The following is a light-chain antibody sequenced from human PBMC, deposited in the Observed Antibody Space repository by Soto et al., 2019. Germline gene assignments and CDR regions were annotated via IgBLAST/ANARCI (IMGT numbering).Light chain of an antibody. J-gene: IGLJ1*01. CDR1: SSDVGGYDY. V-gene: IGLV2-8*01. CDR3: SSYTGGNPSYV. CDR2: EVT. Sequence: QSALTQPPSASGSPGQSVTISCTGTSSDVGGYDYVSWYQQHPGKAPKLMIYEVTIRPSGVSDRLSGSKSGNTASLTVSGLQAEDEADYYCSSYTGGNPSYVFGTGTKVTGL.